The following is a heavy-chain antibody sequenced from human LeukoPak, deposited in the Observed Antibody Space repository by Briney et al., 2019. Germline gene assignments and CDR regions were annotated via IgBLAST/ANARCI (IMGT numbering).Heavy chain of an antibody. Sequence: GGSLRLSCAASGFTFSSYSMNWVRQAPGKGLEWVSYISSSSSTIYYANSVKGRFTISRDNAKNSLYLQMNSLRAEDTAVYYCAREDASAAFDIWGQGTMVTVSS. V-gene: IGHV3-48*01. CDR3: AREDASAAFDI. CDR1: GFTFSSYS. CDR2: ISSSSSTI. J-gene: IGHJ3*02.